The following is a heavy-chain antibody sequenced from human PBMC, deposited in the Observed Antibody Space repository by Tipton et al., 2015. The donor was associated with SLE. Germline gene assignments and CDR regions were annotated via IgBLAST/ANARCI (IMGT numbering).Heavy chain of an antibody. D-gene: IGHD3/OR15-3a*01. CDR3: ARCGLKSDNNDNPNFGLDP. Sequence: TLSLTCTVSGDSINSNEYYWTWIRQHPGKGLEWIGYIYHSGTTYFNPSLKSRVSISVDTSKNQFSLTVNTVTAADTAMYYCARCGLKSDNNDNPNFGLDPWRQEDLVPVSS. CDR2: IYHSGTT. V-gene: IGHV4-31*03. CDR1: GDSINSNEYY. J-gene: IGHJ5*02.